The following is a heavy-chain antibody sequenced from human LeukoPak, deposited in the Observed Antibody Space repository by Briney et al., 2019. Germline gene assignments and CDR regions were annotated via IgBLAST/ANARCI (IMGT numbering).Heavy chain of an antibody. CDR3: AAVPGIIAGYFAS. CDR2: VGSTGGTT. D-gene: IGHD3-10*02. V-gene: IGHV3-23*01. CDR1: GFTFTSSA. J-gene: IGHJ4*02. Sequence: GGSLRLSCVASGFTFTSSAMTWVRQAPGKGLEWVSVVGSTGGTTYYADSVKGRFTISRDNAKNTMILQMNNLRVEDTAVYYCAAVPGIIAGYFASWGRGTLVAVSA.